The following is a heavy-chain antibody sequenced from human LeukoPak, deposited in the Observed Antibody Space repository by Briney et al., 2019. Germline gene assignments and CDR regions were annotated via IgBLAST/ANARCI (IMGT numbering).Heavy chain of an antibody. D-gene: IGHD5-24*01. J-gene: IGHJ3*02. CDR2: IYYSGST. V-gene: IGHV4-39*07. CDR1: GGSISSSGYY. Sequence: SETLSLTCTVSGGSISSSGYYWGWIRQPPGKGLEWIGSIYYSGSTYYNPSLKSRVTMSVDTSKNQFSLKLSSVTAADTAVYYCARWAMATTRGAFDIWGQGTMVTVSS. CDR3: ARWAMATTRGAFDI.